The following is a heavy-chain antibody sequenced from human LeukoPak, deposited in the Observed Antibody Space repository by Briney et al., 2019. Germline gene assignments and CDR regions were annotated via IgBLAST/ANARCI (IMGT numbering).Heavy chain of an antibody. D-gene: IGHD1-14*01. V-gene: IGHV3-30*04. CDR1: GFTFSSYA. CDR2: ISYDGSNK. CDR3: ASITLPGY. J-gene: IGHJ4*02. Sequence: GGSLRLSCAASGFTFSSYAMHWVRQAPGKGLEWVAVISYDGSNKYYADSVKGRFTISRDNSKNTLYLQMNGLRAEDTAVYYCASITLPGYWGQGTLVTVSS.